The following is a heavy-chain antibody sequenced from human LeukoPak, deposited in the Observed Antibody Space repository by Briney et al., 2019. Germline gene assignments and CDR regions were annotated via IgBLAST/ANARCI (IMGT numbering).Heavy chain of an antibody. V-gene: IGHV4-59*08. CDR2: IYYSGST. CDR3: ARLWADAATFYYFEY. Sequence: SETLSLTCTVSGGSISSYYWSWIRQPPGKGLEWIGYIYYSGSTNYNPSLKSRVTMPVDMSKNQFSLKLSSVTAADTAVYYCARLWADAATFYYFEYWGRQGTLVTVSS. D-gene: IGHD6-25*01. CDR1: GGSISSYY. J-gene: IGHJ4*02.